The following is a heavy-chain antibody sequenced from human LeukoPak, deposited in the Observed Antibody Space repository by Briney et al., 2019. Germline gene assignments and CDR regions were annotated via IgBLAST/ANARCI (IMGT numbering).Heavy chain of an antibody. D-gene: IGHD3-3*01. Sequence: GGSLRLSCAASGFTFSSYAMHWVRQAPGKGLEWVAAISYDGSNKYYADSVKGRFTISRDNSKNTLYLQMNSLRAEDTAVYYCARDPNYDFWSGYYTYGMDVWGQGTTVTVSS. J-gene: IGHJ6*02. CDR2: ISYDGSNK. CDR3: ARDPNYDFWSGYYTYGMDV. V-gene: IGHV3-30*04. CDR1: GFTFSSYA.